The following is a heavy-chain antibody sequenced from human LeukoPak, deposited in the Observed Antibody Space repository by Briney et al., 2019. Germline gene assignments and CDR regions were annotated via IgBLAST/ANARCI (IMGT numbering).Heavy chain of an antibody. CDR1: GGTFSSYA. D-gene: IGHD2-2*01. Sequence: ASVKVSCKASGGTFSSYAISWVRQASGQGLEWMGGIIPIFGTANYAQKFQGRVTITADESTSTAYMELSSLRSEDTAVYYCAREAQEGYCSSTSCPFGPWGQGTLVTVSS. CDR2: IIPIFGTA. V-gene: IGHV1-69*13. J-gene: IGHJ5*02. CDR3: AREAQEGYCSSTSCPFGP.